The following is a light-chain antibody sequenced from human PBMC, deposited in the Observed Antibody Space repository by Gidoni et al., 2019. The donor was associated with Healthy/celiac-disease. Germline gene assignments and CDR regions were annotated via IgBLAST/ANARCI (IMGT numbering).Light chain of an antibody. V-gene: IGKV1-5*01. CDR3: QQYNSYSIT. CDR1: QSLSSW. J-gene: IGKJ3*01. Sequence: DIQMTQSPSTLSASVGDRVTITCRASQSLSSWVAWYQQKPGKAPKLLIYDASSLESGVPSRFSGSGSGTEFTLTISSLQPDDFATYYCQQYNSYSITFGPGTKVDIK. CDR2: DAS.